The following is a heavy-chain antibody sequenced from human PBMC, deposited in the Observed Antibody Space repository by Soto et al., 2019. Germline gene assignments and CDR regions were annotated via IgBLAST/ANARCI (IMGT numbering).Heavy chain of an antibody. CDR2: IYYSGST. CDR3: AGRYGGHFDY. Sequence: PSETLSLTCTVSGGSISSYYWSWIRQPPGKGLEWVGYIYYSGSTNYNPSLKSRVTISVDTSKNQFSLKLSSVTAADTAVYYCAGRYGGHFDYWGQGTLVTVSS. V-gene: IGHV4-59*08. CDR1: GGSISSYY. D-gene: IGHD4-17*01. J-gene: IGHJ4*02.